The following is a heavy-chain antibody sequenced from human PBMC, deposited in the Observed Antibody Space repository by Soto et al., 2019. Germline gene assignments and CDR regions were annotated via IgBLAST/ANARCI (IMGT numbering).Heavy chain of an antibody. CDR3: ARDLSGHYYTFDY. CDR1: GFTFSSYV. V-gene: IGHV3-21*01. J-gene: IGHJ4*02. Sequence: EVQLVESGGGLVKPGGSLRLSCAASGFTFSSYVMNWVRQAPGKGLEWVSSISSSSTYISYADSLKGRFTISRDNAKNSLYLEMYSLRAEDTAVYYCARDLSGHYYTFDYWGQGTLVTVSS. D-gene: IGHD1-26*01. CDR2: ISSSSTYI.